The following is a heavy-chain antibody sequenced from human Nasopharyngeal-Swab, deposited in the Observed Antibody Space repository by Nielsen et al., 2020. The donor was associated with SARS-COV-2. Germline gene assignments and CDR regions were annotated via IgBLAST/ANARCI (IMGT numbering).Heavy chain of an antibody. CDR3: VREDYQRRN. V-gene: IGHV3-15*01. J-gene: IGHJ4*02. Sequence: WIRQPPGKGPEWVARLKSQEAGGTADCAAPVQGRFTISRDDSRDTLYLQMNSLKTEDTALYYCVREDYQRRNWGQGTQVTVSS. D-gene: IGHD2-2*01. CDR2: LKSQEAGGTA.